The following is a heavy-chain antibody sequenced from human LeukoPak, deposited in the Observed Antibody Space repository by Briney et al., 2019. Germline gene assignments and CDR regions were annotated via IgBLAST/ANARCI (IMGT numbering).Heavy chain of an antibody. V-gene: IGHV3-53*01. D-gene: IGHD2-2*01. CDR2: IYSGGST. J-gene: IGHJ6*03. CDR1: GFTVSSNY. Sequence: GGSLRLSCAASGFTVSSNYMSWVRQAPGKGLEWVSVIYSGGSTYYADSVKGRFTISRDNSKNTLYLQMNSLRAEDTAVYYCARVPPYCSSTSCLSIPGYYMDVWGKGTTVTVSS. CDR3: ARVPPYCSSTSCLSIPGYYMDV.